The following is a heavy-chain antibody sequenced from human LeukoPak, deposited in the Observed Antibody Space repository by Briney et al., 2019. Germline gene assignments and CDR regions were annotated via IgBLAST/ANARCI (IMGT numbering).Heavy chain of an antibody. V-gene: IGHV3-23*01. Sequence: GGSLRLSCAASGFTFSSYAMSWVRQAPGKGLEWVSAISGSGGSTYYADSVKGRFTISRDNSKNTLYLQMNSLRAEDTAVYYCAKVGLQVNPELPYYYYMDVWGKGTTVTVSS. D-gene: IGHD5-24*01. CDR3: AKVGLQVNPELPYYYYMDV. J-gene: IGHJ6*03. CDR2: ISGSGGST. CDR1: GFTFSSYA.